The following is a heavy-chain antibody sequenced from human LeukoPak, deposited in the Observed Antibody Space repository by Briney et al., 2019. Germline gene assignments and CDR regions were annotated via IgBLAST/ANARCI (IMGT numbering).Heavy chain of an antibody. Sequence: SGTLSLTCAVSGGSISSSNWWSWVRQPPGKGLEWIGEIYHSGSTNYNPSLKGRVTISVDKSKNQFSLKLSSVTAADTAVYYCARSPDHYYDSSGSVDYWGQGTLVTVSS. CDR3: ARSPDHYYDSSGSVDY. V-gene: IGHV4-4*02. CDR1: GGSISSSNW. CDR2: IYHSGST. J-gene: IGHJ4*02. D-gene: IGHD3-22*01.